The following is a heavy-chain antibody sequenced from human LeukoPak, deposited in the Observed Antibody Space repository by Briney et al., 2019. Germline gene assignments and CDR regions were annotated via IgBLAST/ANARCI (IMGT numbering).Heavy chain of an antibody. Sequence: SVKVSCKASGYTFTSYGISWVRQAPGQGLEWMGGIIPIFGTANYAQKFQGRVTITADESTSTAYMELSSLRSEDTAVYYCARELLWYFDYWGQGTLVTVSS. J-gene: IGHJ4*02. CDR3: ARELLWYFDY. CDR1: GYTFTSYG. CDR2: IIPIFGTA. D-gene: IGHD3-10*01. V-gene: IGHV1-69*13.